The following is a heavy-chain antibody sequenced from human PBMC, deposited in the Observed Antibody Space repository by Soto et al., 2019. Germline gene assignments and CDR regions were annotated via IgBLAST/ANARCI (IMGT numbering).Heavy chain of an antibody. D-gene: IGHD2-2*01. V-gene: IGHV3-21*01. CDR2: IRSRSIDM. CDR1: GFTFSNYN. Sequence: EVQLVESGGGLVKPGESLRLSCAASGFTFSNYNINWVRQAPGKGLEWVSSIRSRSIDMYYADSVKGRFTISRDDAKNSLSPQMNGLRAEDTALYFCVSETYPAKAVDIRGQGTMVTVSS. CDR3: VSETYPAKAVDI. J-gene: IGHJ3*02.